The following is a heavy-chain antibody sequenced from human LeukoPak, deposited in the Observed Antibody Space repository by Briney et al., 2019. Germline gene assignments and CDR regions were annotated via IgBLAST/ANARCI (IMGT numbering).Heavy chain of an antibody. CDR3: ARDVGIAVAGPEVY. Sequence: SETLSLTCTVSGGSISINTYYWGWIRQPPGKGLEWIGSIHYSGSTYYNPSLKSRVTISVDTSKNQFSLKLSSVTAADSAVYYCARDVGIAVAGPEVYWGQGTLVTVSS. CDR1: GGSISINTYY. D-gene: IGHD6-19*01. J-gene: IGHJ4*02. V-gene: IGHV4-39*07. CDR2: IHYSGST.